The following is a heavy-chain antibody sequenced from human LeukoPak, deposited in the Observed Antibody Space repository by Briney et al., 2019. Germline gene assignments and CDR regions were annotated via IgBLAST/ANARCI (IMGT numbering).Heavy chain of an antibody. D-gene: IGHD2-15*01. CDR2: IKSKSDGGTI. V-gene: IGHV3-15*01. CDR3: TTRRQDGW. Sequence: GGSLRLSCVGSGFTFSDAWMSWVRQAPGKGLEWVGRIKSKSDGGTIDYAAPVKGRFTISRDDSRNTLYLQMNSLKTEDTAVYYCTTRRQDGWWGQGTLVIVS. CDR1: GFTFSDAW. J-gene: IGHJ4*02.